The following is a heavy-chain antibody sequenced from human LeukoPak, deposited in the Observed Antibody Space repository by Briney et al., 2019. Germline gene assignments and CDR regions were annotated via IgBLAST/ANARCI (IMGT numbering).Heavy chain of an antibody. CDR3: ARANYDILTGYYRAGAFDI. CDR2: IYYNGST. V-gene: IGHV4-59*01. D-gene: IGHD3-9*01. CDR1: GGSISSYF. J-gene: IGHJ3*02. Sequence: SETLSLTCSVSGGSISSYFWNYIRQPPGKGLEWIGYIYYNGSTNYNPSLKSRVTISVDTSKNQFSLKLTSVTAADTAVYYCARANYDILTGYYRAGAFDIWGQGTMVTVSS.